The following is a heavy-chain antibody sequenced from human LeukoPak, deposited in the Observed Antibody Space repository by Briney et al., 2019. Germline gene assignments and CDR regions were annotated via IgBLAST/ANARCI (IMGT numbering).Heavy chain of an antibody. V-gene: IGHV1-18*01. CDR1: GYTYTNYG. D-gene: IGHD6-19*01. CDR2: INGYSGNT. CDR3: ARGGAKHSGWFIDY. J-gene: IGHJ4*02. Sequence: ASVKVSCKASGYTYTNYGISWVRQAPGQGLEWMGWINGYSGNTNYAQKLQGRVTVTIDTSTSTASMELRSLRSDDTAVYYCARGGAKHSGWFIDYWGQGTLVTVSS.